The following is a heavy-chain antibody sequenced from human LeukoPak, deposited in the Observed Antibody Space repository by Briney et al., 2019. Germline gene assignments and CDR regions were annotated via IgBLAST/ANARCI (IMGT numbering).Heavy chain of an antibody. CDR3: ARGVGWFDP. Sequence: GGSLRLSCEASGFSFSNHWMSWVRQAPGKGLEWVANINEDGSEKNYVDSAKGRFTISRDIAKKSVYLQMNSLRAEDTAMYYCARGVGWFDPWGQGTLVTVSS. V-gene: IGHV3-7*04. CDR2: INEDGSEK. CDR1: GFSFSNHW. J-gene: IGHJ5*02. D-gene: IGHD2-2*01.